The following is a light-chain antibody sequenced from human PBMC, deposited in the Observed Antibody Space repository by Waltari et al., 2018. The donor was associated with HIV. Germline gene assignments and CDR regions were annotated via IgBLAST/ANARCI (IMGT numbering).Light chain of an antibody. Sequence: DIQMTQSPSTLSASVRDRVTITCRASQRISSWLAWYQQKPRKAPKLLIYNASSLESGVPPRFSGSGAGTELTLTISSLQPEDVATYYGQQYNSYPITLDHGTRLEIK. V-gene: IGKV1-5*03. CDR2: NAS. CDR1: QRISSW. J-gene: IGKJ5*01. CDR3: QQYNSYPIT.